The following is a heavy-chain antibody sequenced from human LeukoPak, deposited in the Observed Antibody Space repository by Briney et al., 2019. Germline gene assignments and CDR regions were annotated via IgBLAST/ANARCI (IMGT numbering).Heavy chain of an antibody. J-gene: IGHJ6*02. CDR1: GGTFSSYA. V-gene: IGHV1-69*13. CDR2: TIPIFGTA. D-gene: IGHD4-23*01. Sequence: GASVKVSCKASGGTFSSYAISWVRQAPGQGLEWMGGTIPIFGTANYAQKFQGRVTITADESTSTAYMELSSLRSEDTAVYYCASFIPPTYPPPIELRGQGDTVPGSS. CDR3: ASFIPPTYPPPIEL.